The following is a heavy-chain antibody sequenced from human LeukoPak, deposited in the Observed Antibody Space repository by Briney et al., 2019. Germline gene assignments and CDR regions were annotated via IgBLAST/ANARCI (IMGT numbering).Heavy chain of an antibody. CDR2: INPNSGGT. V-gene: IGHV1-2*02. CDR1: GYIFTKYP. CDR3: ARARRAAAGNYMDV. Sequence: GASVKVSCKTSGYIFTKYPMNWVRQAPGQGLEWMGWINPNSGGTNYAQKFQGRVTMTRDTSISTAYMELSRLRSDDTAVYYCARARRAAAGNYMDVWGKGTTVTVSS. J-gene: IGHJ6*03. D-gene: IGHD6-13*01.